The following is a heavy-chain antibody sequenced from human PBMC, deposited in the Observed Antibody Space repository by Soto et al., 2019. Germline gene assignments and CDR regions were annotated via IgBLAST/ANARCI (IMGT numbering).Heavy chain of an antibody. CDR2: ISYDGSNK. D-gene: IGHD4-4*01. Sequence: QVPLVESGGGVVQPGRSLRLSCAASGFTFSNYAMHWVRQAPGKGLEWVAVISYDGSNKYYADSVKGRFTISRDNSQNTLYLQMNSLRTEDTAVYYCAKGNGPHYYYGMDVWGQGTTVTVSS. CDR1: GFTFSNYA. CDR3: AKGNGPHYYYGMDV. V-gene: IGHV3-30*18. J-gene: IGHJ6*02.